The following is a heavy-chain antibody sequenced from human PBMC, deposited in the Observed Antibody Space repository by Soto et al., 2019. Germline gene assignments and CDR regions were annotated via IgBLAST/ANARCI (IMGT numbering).Heavy chain of an antibody. J-gene: IGHJ6*02. CDR3: ARLASLGHPYYFGMDV. CDR1: GFTFSDHY. V-gene: IGHV3-11*01. CDR2: ISSNGVSM. Sequence: PGGSLRLSCVASGFTFSDHYMTWIRQAPGKGLEWVSYISSNGVSMYYGDSVKGRFTISRDDAENSLHLQMNSLRAEDTAVYYCARLASLGHPYYFGMDVWGQGTTVTVSS.